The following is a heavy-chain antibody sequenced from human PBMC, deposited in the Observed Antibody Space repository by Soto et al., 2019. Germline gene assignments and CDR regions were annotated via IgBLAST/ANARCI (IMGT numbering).Heavy chain of an antibody. Sequence: QVQLVQSGAEVKKPGASVKVSCKASGYTFTGYYMHWVRQAPGQRLVWMGWINPNSGDTNYAQKFQGRVTMTSDTSIRTADMELSRLRSDDTAVYYCSRPGVVPYQLRSVQHYYYYYGMDVWGQGTTVTVAS. D-gene: IGHD2-2*01. CDR3: SRPGVVPYQLRSVQHYYYYYGMDV. CDR2: INPNSGDT. V-gene: IGHV1-2*02. J-gene: IGHJ6*02. CDR1: GYTFTGYY.